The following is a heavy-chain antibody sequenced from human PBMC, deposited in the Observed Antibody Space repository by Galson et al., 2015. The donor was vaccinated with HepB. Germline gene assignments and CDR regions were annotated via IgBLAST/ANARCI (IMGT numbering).Heavy chain of an antibody. CDR3: YGSGSSLGFDY. Sequence: SLRLSCAASGFTVSNYWMHWVRQAPGKGLVWVSQINRDGTSTTYADSVKGRFTISRDNAKNTLYLQMNSLRAEDTAVYYCYGSGSSLGFDYWGQGTLVTVSS. J-gene: IGHJ4*02. CDR2: INRDGTST. CDR1: GFTVSNYW. V-gene: IGHV3-74*01. D-gene: IGHD3-10*01.